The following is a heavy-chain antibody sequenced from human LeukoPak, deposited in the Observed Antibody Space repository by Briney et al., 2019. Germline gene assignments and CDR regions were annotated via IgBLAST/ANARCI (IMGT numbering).Heavy chain of an antibody. V-gene: IGHV4-4*02. J-gene: IGHJ2*01. CDR2: INHSGST. CDR1: GGSISSSNW. D-gene: IGHD3-22*01. CDR3: ARIGGGDYYDSSGYWYFDL. Sequence: SETLSLTCAVSGGSISSSNWWSWVRQPPGKGLEWIGEINHSGSTNYNPSLKSRVTISVDTSKNQFSLKLSSVTAADTAVYYCARIGGGDYYDSSGYWYFDLWGRGTLVTVSS.